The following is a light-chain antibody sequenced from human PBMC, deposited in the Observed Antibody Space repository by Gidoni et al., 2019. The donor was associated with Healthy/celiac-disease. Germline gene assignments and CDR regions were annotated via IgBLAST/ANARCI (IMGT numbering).Light chain of an antibody. J-gene: IGKJ3*01. CDR2: GAA. Sequence: ESVLMQPPGTLSLSPGARAILSCSANLRGSSSDLAWYQQKPGQAPRHLIYGAASRAAGIPDMFSSSGSGTNFSLTISRLEPEDFAVYYCHQYGSSPRFTFGPGTKVDIK. V-gene: IGKV3-20*01. CDR3: HQYGSSPRFT. CDR1: LRGSSSD.